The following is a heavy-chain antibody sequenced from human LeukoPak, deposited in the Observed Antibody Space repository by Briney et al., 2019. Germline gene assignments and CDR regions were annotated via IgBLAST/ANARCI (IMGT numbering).Heavy chain of an antibody. V-gene: IGHV4-4*07. J-gene: IGHJ4*02. CDR2: IYTSGST. D-gene: IGHD3-16*02. CDR1: GGSISSYY. CDR3: ARDSGGFERYVWGSYRYLGFDY. Sequence: SETLSLTWTVSGGSISSYYWSWIRQPAGKGLEWSGRIYTSGSTNYNPSLKSRVTMSVDTSKNQFSLKLSSVTAADTAVYYCARDSGGFERYVWGSYRYLGFDYWGQGTLVIVSS.